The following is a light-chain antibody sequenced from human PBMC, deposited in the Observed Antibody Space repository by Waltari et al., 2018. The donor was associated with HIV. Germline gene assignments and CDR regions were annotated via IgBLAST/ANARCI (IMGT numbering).Light chain of an antibody. V-gene: IGKV3-15*01. CDR1: QSVSSN. J-gene: IGKJ1*01. CDR3: QQFENWPWT. CDR2: AAS. Sequence: EIVMTQPPATQSVSPGEEATLSCRDSQSVSSNLAWYQQRPGQAPRHLIYAASTRATEIPARFSGSGSGTEFTLTISSLQSEDFALYYCQQFENWPWTFGQGTKVEIK.